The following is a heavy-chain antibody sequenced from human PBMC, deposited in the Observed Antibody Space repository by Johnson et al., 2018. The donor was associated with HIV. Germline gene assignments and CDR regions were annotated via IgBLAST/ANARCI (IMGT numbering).Heavy chain of an antibody. CDR1: GFTFSSYA. J-gene: IGHJ3*02. Sequence: QVQLVESGGGVVQPGRSLRLSCAASGFTFSSYAMHWVRQAPGKGLEWVAVISYDGSNKYYADSVKGRFTISRDNSKNTLYLKMNSLRAEDTAVYYCARELGYSSSNDAVDIWGQGTMVTVSS. CDR2: ISYDGSNK. D-gene: IGHD6-13*01. V-gene: IGHV3-30*04. CDR3: ARELGYSSSNDAVDI.